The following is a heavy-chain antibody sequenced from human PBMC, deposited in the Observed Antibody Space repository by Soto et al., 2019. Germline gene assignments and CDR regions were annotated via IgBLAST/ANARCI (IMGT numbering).Heavy chain of an antibody. V-gene: IGHV1-69*01. Sequence: GPSAELSCKASGEGIGHNARSWVRQATGQGLEWMGGTIPIIGTTDYAQKFQGRVTITADESTTTSYMELNRLRSEDTAVYYCAAGDSSDTGDHWGQGTLVPGSS. CDR1: GEGIGHNA. CDR3: AAGDSSDTGDH. CDR2: TIPIIGTT. D-gene: IGHD5-18*01. J-gene: IGHJ4*02.